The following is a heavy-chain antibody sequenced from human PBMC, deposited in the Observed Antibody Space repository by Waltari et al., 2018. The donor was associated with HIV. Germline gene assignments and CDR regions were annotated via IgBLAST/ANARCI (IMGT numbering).Heavy chain of an antibody. CDR2: IKTKTVGETV. V-gene: IGHV3-15*01. Sequence: EVQLVESGGGLGKPGGSLRLSCVVSGFTFSNAWMSWVRQAPGKGLGWFGHIKTKTVGETVDQAEARTGRFTISRDNPQSTLYLETNSLKTEDTVVYYCTTRQFYYVFECWGQGTLVIVSS. D-gene: IGHD3-10*02. CDR3: TTRQFYYVFEC. CDR1: GFTFSNAW. J-gene: IGHJ4*02.